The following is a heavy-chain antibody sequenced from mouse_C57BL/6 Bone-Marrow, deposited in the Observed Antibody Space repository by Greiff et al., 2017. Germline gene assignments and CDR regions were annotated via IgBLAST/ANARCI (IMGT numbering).Heavy chain of an antibody. V-gene: IGHV7-1*01. CDR1: GFTFSDFY. D-gene: IGHD1-1*01. CDR2: SRNKANDYTT. J-gene: IGHJ4*01. Sequence: EVKLVESGGGLVQSGRSLRLSCATSGFTFSDFYMEWVRQAPGKGLEWIAASRNKANDYTTEYSASVKGRFIVSRDTSQSILYLQMNDLRAEDTAIYYCARDLLRAMDYWGQGTSVTVSS. CDR3: ARDLLRAMDY.